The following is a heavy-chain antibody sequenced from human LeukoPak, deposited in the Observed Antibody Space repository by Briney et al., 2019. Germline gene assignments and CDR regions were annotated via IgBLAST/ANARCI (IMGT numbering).Heavy chain of an antibody. D-gene: IGHD1-26*01. J-gene: IGHJ4*02. CDR1: GGTFSSYA. CDR3: ARDFGGSGRLDY. CDR2: IIPILGIA. V-gene: IGHV1-69*04. Sequence: SVKVSCKASGGTFSSYAISWVRQAPGQGLEWMGRIIPILGIASYAQKFQGRVTITADKSTSTAYMELSSLRSEDTAVHYCARDFGGSGRLDYWGQGTLVTVSS.